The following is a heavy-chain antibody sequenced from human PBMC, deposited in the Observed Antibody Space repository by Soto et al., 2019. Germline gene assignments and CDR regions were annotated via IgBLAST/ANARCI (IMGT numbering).Heavy chain of an antibody. CDR3: ARDPSWTGYYSFMGFDP. V-gene: IGHV3-74*01. CDR1: GVPLLSYL. CDR2: INSDGSST. D-gene: IGHD3-3*01. J-gene: IGHJ5*02. Sequence: GALKHSCAASGVPLLSYLMHWVRQATGKGLVWVSRINSDGSSTSYADSVKGRFTISRDNAKNTLYLQMNSLRAEDTAVYYCARDPSWTGYYSFMGFDPWGQGTLVTVSS.